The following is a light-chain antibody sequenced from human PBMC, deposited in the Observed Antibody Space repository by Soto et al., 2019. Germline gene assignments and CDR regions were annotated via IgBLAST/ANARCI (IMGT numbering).Light chain of an antibody. CDR2: DSS. J-gene: IGKJ4*01. CDR3: QQRYNSPLT. CDR1: QSIDTY. Sequence: EIVLTQSPATLSSSPGERATLSCRASQSIDTYLAWYQQKPGQAPRLLIYDSSDRATGIPARFSGSGSGTDFTLTISGLEPEDFAIYYCQQRYNSPLTFGGGTKVEIK. V-gene: IGKV3-11*01.